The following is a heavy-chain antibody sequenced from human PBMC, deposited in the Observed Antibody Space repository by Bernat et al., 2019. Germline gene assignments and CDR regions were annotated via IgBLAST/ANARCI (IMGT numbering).Heavy chain of an antibody. V-gene: IGHV3-23*01. Sequence: EVQLLESGGGLVQPGGSLRLSCAASGFTFSSYAMSWVRQAPGKGLEWVSAISGSGGSTYYADSVKGRFTISRDNSKNTLYLQMNSLRAEDTAVYYWTKEDGIAAAGYPSPEGFDIWGQGTMVTVSS. J-gene: IGHJ3*02. CDR2: ISGSGGST. D-gene: IGHD6-13*01. CDR1: GFTFSSYA. CDR3: TKEDGIAAAGYPSPEGFDI.